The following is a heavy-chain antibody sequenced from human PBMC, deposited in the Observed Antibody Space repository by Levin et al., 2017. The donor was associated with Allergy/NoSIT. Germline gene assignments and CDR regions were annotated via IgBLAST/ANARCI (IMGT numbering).Heavy chain of an antibody. CDR2: ISCSGGST. D-gene: IGHD6-19*01. J-gene: IGHJ5*02. Sequence: GGSLRLSCAASGFTFSSYAMSWVRQAPGKGLEWVSAISCSGGSTYYADSVKGRFTISRDNSKNTLYLQMNSLRAEDTAVYYCAGNRRTNQGKKSGWWVGNWFDPWGQGTLVTVSS. CDR3: AGNRRTNQGKKSGWWVGNWFDP. CDR1: GFTFSSYA. V-gene: IGHV3-23*01.